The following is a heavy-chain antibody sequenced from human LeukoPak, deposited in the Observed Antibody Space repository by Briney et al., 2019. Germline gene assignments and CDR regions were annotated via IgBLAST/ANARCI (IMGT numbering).Heavy chain of an antibody. J-gene: IGHJ4*02. CDR3: ARRMEQWLPRALYYFDY. Sequence: GGSLRLSCAVSGFSLSDYGIHWVRQAPGKGLEWVSSISSSSSYIYYADSVKGRFTISRDNAKNSLYLQMNSLRAEDTAVYYCARRMEQWLPRALYYFDYWGQGTLVTVSS. V-gene: IGHV3-21*01. CDR1: GFSLSDYG. D-gene: IGHD6-19*01. CDR2: ISSSSSYI.